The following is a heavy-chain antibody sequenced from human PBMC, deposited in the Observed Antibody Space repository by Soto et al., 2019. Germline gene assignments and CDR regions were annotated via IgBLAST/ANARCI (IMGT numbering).Heavy chain of an antibody. V-gene: IGHV4-30-2*01. D-gene: IGHD3-3*01. J-gene: IGHJ6*02. CDR3: AREMTIFGVAPGGGADV. CDR2: IYQSGRT. Sequence: SETLSLTCAVSGGSINTFDFSWSWIRQPPGRGLEWIGSIYQSGRTYYIPSLKSRVTMSLEKSKNQFSLKINSVVAADTAIYYCAREMTIFGVAPGGGADVWGQGTTVTVSS. CDR1: GGSINTFDFS.